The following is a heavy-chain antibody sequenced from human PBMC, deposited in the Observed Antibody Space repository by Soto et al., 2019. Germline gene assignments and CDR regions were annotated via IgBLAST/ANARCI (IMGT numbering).Heavy chain of an antibody. D-gene: IGHD3-22*01. CDR1: GFTFNTYV. V-gene: IGHV3-30*05. Sequence: QVQLVESGGGVVQPGRSLRLSCTASGFTFNTYVMHWVRQAPGEGLEWVAGISVDGSATHYADSVKGRFTVSRDNSKNTLYLQRDSLTVEGTTIYYCAREDESSGHAGTFRHWGQGTLVTVSS. J-gene: IGHJ1*01. CDR3: AREDESSGHAGTFRH. CDR2: ISVDGSAT.